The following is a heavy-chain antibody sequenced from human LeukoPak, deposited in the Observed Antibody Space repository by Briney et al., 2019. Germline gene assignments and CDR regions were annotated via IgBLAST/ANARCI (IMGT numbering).Heavy chain of an antibody. Sequence: SETLSLTCTVSGGSISRYYWSWIRQPPGKGLEWIGYIYTSGSTNYNPSLKSRVTISVDTSKNQFSLKLSSVTAADTAVYYCARGRFSYYFDYWGQGTLVTVSS. CDR3: ARGRFSYYFDY. V-gene: IGHV4-4*09. D-gene: IGHD3-10*01. CDR1: GGSISRYY. J-gene: IGHJ4*02. CDR2: IYTSGST.